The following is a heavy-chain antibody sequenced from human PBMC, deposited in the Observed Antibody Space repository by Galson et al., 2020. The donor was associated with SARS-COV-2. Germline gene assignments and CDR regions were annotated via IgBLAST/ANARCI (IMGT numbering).Heavy chain of an antibody. CDR2: IDYSGNA. D-gene: IGHD2-2*01. Sequence: SETLSLTCTVSGGSISSGGYYWSWFRQHPGKGLEWLGYIDYSGNAYYNPSLKSLVTISVDTSKNQFSLKLSSVTAADTAVYYCARANAYCSSTRCYAVWFDPWGQGTLVTVSS. J-gene: IGHJ5*02. CDR1: GGSISSGGYY. V-gene: IGHV4-31*01. CDR3: ARANAYCSSTRCYAVWFDP.